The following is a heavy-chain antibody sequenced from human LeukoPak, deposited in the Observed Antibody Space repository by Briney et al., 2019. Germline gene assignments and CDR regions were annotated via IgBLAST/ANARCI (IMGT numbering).Heavy chain of an antibody. CDR2: INHSGST. V-gene: IGHV4-34*01. CDR3: ARGPGALWGVIFRRRRFEP. CDR1: GGSFSGYY. D-gene: IGHD3-16*02. Sequence: KPSETLSLTCAVYGGSFSGYYWSWIRQPPGKGLEWIGEINHSGSTNYNPSLKSRVTISVDTSKNQFSLKLSSVTAADTAVYYCARGPGALWGVIFRRRRFEPWGQGTLVTVSS. J-gene: IGHJ5*02.